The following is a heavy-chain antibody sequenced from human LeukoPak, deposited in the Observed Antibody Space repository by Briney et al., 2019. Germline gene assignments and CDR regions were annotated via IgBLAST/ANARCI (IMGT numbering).Heavy chain of an antibody. CDR1: GFTFSSYG. CDR3: ATPLVRITMIVVVTQVDY. Sequence: PGGSLRLSCAASGFTFSSYGMHWVRQAPGKGLEWVAVISYDGSNKYYADSVKGRFTISRDNSKNTLYLQMNSLRAEDTAVYYCATPLVRITMIVVVTQVDYWGQGTLVTVSS. J-gene: IGHJ4*02. V-gene: IGHV3-30*03. D-gene: IGHD3-22*01. CDR2: ISYDGSNK.